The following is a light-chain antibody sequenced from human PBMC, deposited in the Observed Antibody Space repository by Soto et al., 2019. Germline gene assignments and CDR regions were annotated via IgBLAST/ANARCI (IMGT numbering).Light chain of an antibody. CDR3: QQYGNSPLT. Sequence: IVLTHSPDTLSLSPWQRSTLSCSSSQSVRSDYFAWYQQKPGQAPRVIIFGVSTRATGVPDRFSGSGSGTDFTLTISRLEPEDFALYYCQQYGNSPLTFGGGTKVDIK. CDR2: GVS. CDR1: QSVRSDY. V-gene: IGKV3-20*01. J-gene: IGKJ4*01.